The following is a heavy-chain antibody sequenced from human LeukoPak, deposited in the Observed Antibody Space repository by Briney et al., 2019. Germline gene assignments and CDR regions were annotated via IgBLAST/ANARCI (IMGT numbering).Heavy chain of an antibody. D-gene: IGHD3-22*01. CDR3: ARGNYDSSGYYSRFDY. V-gene: IGHV4-39*07. Sequence: PSETLSLTCTVSGGSISSSSYYWGWIRQPPGKGLEWIGSIYYSGSTYYNPSLKSRVTISVDTSKNQFSLKLSSVTPADTAVYYCARGNYDSSGYYSRFDYWGQGTLVTVSS. CDR2: IYYSGST. J-gene: IGHJ4*02. CDR1: GGSISSSSYY.